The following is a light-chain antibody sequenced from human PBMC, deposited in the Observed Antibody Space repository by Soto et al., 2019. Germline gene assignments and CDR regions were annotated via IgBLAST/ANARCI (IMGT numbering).Light chain of an antibody. CDR2: KAS. J-gene: IGKJ4*01. CDR1: QSISSW. V-gene: IGKV1-5*03. Sequence: DIQMTQSPSTLSASVGDRVTITCRASQSISSWLAWYQQKPGKAPKLLIYKASSLESGVPSRFSGSGSGTDFTFTISSLQPEDIATYYCQQYDNLPLTFGRGTKVDIK. CDR3: QQYDNLPLT.